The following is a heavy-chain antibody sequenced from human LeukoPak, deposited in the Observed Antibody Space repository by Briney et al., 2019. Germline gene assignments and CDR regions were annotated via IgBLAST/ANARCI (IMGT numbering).Heavy chain of an antibody. J-gene: IGHJ4*02. V-gene: IGHV4-61*05. Sequence: PSETLSLTCTVSGGSISSSSYYWGWIRQPPGKGLEWIGYIYYSGSTNYNPSLKSRVTISVDTSKNQFSLKLSSVTAADTAVYYCARQFYGDYYFDYWGQGTLVTVSS. CDR1: GGSISSSSYY. CDR2: IYYSGST. D-gene: IGHD4-17*01. CDR3: ARQFYGDYYFDY.